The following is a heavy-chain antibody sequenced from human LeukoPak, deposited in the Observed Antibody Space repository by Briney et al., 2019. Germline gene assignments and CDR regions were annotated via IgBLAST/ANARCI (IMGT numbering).Heavy chain of an antibody. CDR2: INPNSGGT. V-gene: IGHV1-2*02. J-gene: IGHJ6*02. CDR3: ARDFSIAVAGTWVSYGLDV. Sequence: ASVKVSCKASGYTFTGYYVHWVRQAPGQGLEWMGWINPNSGGTNYAQKFQGRVTMTRDTSISTAYMELSRLRSDDTAVYYCARDFSIAVAGTWVSYGLDVWGQGSTVTVSS. CDR1: GYTFTGYY. D-gene: IGHD6-19*01.